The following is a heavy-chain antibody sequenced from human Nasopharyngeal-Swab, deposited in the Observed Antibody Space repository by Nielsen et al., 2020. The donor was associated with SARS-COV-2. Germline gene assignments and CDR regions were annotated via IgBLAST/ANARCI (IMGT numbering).Heavy chain of an antibody. CDR2: IYYSGST. J-gene: IGHJ2*01. CDR1: GGSISSSSYY. CDR3: ARGDSSGYHTASYFDL. D-gene: IGHD3-22*01. Sequence: SETLSLTCIVSGGSISSSSYYWGWIRQPPGKGLEWIGSIYYSGSTYYNPSLKSRVTISVDTSKNQFSLKLSSVTAADTAVYYCARGDSSGYHTASYFDLWGRGTLVTVSS. V-gene: IGHV4-39*07.